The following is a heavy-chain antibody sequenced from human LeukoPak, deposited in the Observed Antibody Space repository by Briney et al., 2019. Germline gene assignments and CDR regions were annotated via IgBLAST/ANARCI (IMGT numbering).Heavy chain of an antibody. V-gene: IGHV1-2*02. D-gene: IGHD3-10*01. CDR2: ITPNGAVT. J-gene: IGHJ4*02. CDR3: ASLGEPPV. CDR1: GNTFTGYD. Sequence: ASVKVSCKASGNTFTGYDVHWVRQAPGQRLEWMGLITPNGAVTNYAQNFQGRVTMTRDTSISTAYMELSRLRFDDTAVYYCASLGEPPVWGQGTLGTVSS.